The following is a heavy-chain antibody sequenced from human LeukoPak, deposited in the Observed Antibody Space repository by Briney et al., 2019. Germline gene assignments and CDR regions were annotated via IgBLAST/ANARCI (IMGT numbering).Heavy chain of an antibody. D-gene: IGHD1-26*01. Sequence: GGSLRLSCGASGFTVSSTYMNWVRQAPGKGLEWVSVFYSGGNTYYADSVKGRFTISRDNSKNTVYLQMNSLRAEDTAVYYCARGIVSGIDYFDPWGQGTLVTVSS. CDR2: FYSGGNT. V-gene: IGHV3-53*01. CDR1: GFTVSSTY. J-gene: IGHJ5*02. CDR3: ARGIVSGIDYFDP.